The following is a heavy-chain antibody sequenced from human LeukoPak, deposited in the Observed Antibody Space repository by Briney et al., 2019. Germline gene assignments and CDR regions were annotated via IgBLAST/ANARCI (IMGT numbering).Heavy chain of an antibody. D-gene: IGHD3-10*01. CDR1: EFSVGSNY. V-gene: IGHV3-66*01. Sequence: GGSLRLSCAAPEFSVGSNYMTWVRQAPGKGLEWVSLIYSGGSTYYADSVKGRFTISRDNSKNTLYLQMNSLRAEDTAVYYCAKDGAMVRGVRCHDAFDIWGQGTMVTVSS. CDR3: AKDGAMVRGVRCHDAFDI. J-gene: IGHJ3*02. CDR2: IYSGGST.